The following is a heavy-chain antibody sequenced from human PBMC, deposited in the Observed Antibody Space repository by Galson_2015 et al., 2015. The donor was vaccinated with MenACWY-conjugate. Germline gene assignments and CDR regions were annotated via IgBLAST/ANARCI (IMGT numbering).Heavy chain of an antibody. D-gene: IGHD5-18*01. CDR1: GFTFTGYE. V-gene: IGHV3-48*03. Sequence: SLRLSCAASGFTFTGYEFNWVRQAPGKGLEWLSYISKSGSPIYYADSVKGRFTISRDNIEKSLSLEMNSLRAGDTGVYYCARVGTWIHQYFYYMDVWGKGTTVTVSS. CDR2: ISKSGSPI. CDR3: ARVGTWIHQYFYYMDV. J-gene: IGHJ6*03.